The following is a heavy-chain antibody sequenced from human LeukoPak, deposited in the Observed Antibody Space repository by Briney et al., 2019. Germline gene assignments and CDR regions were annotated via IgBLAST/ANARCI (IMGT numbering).Heavy chain of an antibody. J-gene: IGHJ3*02. D-gene: IGHD6-19*01. CDR3: ARVSRVPAMARPDDAFDI. Sequence: ASVKVSCKASGYTFIAHYMYWVRQAPGQGLEWMGWINPNSGGANYAQRFQGGVTMTRDTSISTAYMELTSLRSDDTAVYYCARVSRVPAMARPDDAFDIWGQGTMVTVSS. V-gene: IGHV1-2*02. CDR1: GYTFIAHY. CDR2: INPNSGGA.